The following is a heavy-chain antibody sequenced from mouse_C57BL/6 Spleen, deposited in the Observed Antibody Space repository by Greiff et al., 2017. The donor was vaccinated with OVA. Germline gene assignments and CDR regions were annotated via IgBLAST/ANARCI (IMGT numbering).Heavy chain of an antibody. CDR1: GYTFTDYE. Sequence: QVQLQQSGAELVRPGASVTLSCKASGYTFTDYEMHWVKQTPVHGLEWIGAIDPETGGTAYNQKFKGKAILTADKSSSTAYMELRSLTSEDSAVYYCTRAYYDYDAFAYWGQGTLVTVSA. V-gene: IGHV1-15*01. J-gene: IGHJ3*01. CDR2: IDPETGGT. CDR3: TRAYYDYDAFAY. D-gene: IGHD2-4*01.